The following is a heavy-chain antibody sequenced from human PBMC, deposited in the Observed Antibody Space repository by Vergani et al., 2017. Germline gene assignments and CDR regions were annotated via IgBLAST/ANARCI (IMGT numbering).Heavy chain of an antibody. Sequence: EVQLVESGGGLVQSGGSLRLFCAASGFNFSSYWMSWVRQAPGKGLEGVAKIKQDGSEKYYVDSVKGRFTISRDNAKNSLYLQMNSLRAEDTAVYYCAREYSSSWYYYYYMDVWGKGTTVTVSS. CDR3: AREYSSSWYYYYYMDV. D-gene: IGHD6-6*01. J-gene: IGHJ6*03. V-gene: IGHV3-7*01. CDR2: IKQDGSEK. CDR1: GFNFSSYW.